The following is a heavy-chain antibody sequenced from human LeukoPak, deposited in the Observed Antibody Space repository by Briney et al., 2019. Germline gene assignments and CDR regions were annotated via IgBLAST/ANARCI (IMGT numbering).Heavy chain of an antibody. CDR3: ARAGLYCSGGSCYDRDFRYYFDY. Sequence: EASVKVSCKASGYTFTSYGISWVRQAPGQGLEWMGWISAYNGNTNYAQKLQGRVTMTTDTSTSTAYMELRSLRSDDTAVYYCARAGLYCSGGSCYDRDFRYYFDYWGQGTLVTVSS. D-gene: IGHD2-15*01. V-gene: IGHV1-18*01. CDR2: ISAYNGNT. CDR1: GYTFTSYG. J-gene: IGHJ4*02.